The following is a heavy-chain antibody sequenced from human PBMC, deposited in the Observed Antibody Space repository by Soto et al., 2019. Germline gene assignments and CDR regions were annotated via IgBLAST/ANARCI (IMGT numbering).Heavy chain of an antibody. D-gene: IGHD6-19*01. CDR1: GGSISSGGYY. Sequence: KPSETLSLTCTVSGGSISSGGYYWSWIRQHPGKGLEWIGYIYYSGSTYYNPSLKSRVTISVDTSKNQFSLKLSSVTAADTAVYYCARVTAVAAGFNYYYGMDVWGQGTTVTVSS. CDR2: IYYSGST. V-gene: IGHV4-31*03. CDR3: ARVTAVAAGFNYYYGMDV. J-gene: IGHJ6*02.